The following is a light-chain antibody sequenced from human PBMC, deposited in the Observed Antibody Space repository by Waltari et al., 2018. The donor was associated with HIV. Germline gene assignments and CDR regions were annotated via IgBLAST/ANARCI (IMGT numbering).Light chain of an antibody. CDR1: NIGTKS. V-gene: IGLV3-21*01. CDR2: HDT. CDR3: QVWDTNTDQYVI. J-gene: IGLJ2*01. Sequence: SYILTQPPSVSVAPGKTARITCGGENIGTKSVNWYQQQPGQAPVMVLYHDTDRPAGIPDRFSGSNSEDTATLTIRRVEAGDEADYFCQVWDTNTDQYVIFGGGTNLAV.